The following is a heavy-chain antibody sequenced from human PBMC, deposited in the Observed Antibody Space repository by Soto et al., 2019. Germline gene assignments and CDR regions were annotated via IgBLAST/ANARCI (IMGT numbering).Heavy chain of an antibody. Sequence: QVQLVQSGAEVKKPGSSVKVSCKASGGTFSSYAISWVRQAPGQGLEWMGGIIPIFGTANYAQKFQGRVTITADESTSTAYMELSSLRSEDTAVYYCARVYCSGGCCYLRYWGQGTLVTVSS. V-gene: IGHV1-69*01. CDR1: GGTFSSYA. CDR3: ARVYCSGGCCYLRY. CDR2: IIPIFGTA. J-gene: IGHJ4*02. D-gene: IGHD2-15*01.